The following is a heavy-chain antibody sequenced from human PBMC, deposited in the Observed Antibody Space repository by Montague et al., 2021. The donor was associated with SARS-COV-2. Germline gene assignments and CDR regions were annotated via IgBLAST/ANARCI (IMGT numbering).Heavy chain of an antibody. CDR1: GGSISSYY. CDR3: ARAPRLFYDILTGYYPAYFDY. Sequence: ETLSLICTVSGGSISSYYWSWIRQPPGKGLEWIGYVYDTGSTNYNPSLNSRVTISVDTSKNQFSLKLSSVTAADTAVYYCARAPRLFYDILTGYYPAYFDYWGPGTLVTVSS. CDR2: VYDTGST. D-gene: IGHD3-9*01. J-gene: IGHJ4*02. V-gene: IGHV4-59*01.